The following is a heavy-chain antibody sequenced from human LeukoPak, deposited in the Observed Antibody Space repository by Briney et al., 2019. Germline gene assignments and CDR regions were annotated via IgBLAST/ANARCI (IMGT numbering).Heavy chain of an antibody. V-gene: IGHV1-3*01. CDR1: GYTFTSYA. Sequence: ASVKVSCKASGYTFTSYAMHWVRQAPGQRLEWMGWINAGNGNTKYSQKFQGRVTITRDTSTSTVYMELSSLRSEDTAVYYCARTLYYYDSSGSFDYWGQGTLVTVSS. CDR3: ARTLYYYDSSGSFDY. CDR2: INAGNGNT. D-gene: IGHD3-22*01. J-gene: IGHJ4*02.